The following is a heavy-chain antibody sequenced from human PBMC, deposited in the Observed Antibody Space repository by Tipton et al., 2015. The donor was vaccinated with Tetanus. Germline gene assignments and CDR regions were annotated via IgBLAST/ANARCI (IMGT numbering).Heavy chain of an antibody. Sequence: SLRLSCAASGFTFSTYSMNWVRQAPGKGLEWVSSIGVSSSPIYYADSVKGRFTISRDNAKNSLLLQMNSLRDEDTAVYYCARGLCTSSSCPKPYLDYWGQGTLVTVSS. CDR1: GFTFSTYS. D-gene: IGHD2-2*01. J-gene: IGHJ4*02. CDR2: IGVSSSPI. V-gene: IGHV3-48*02. CDR3: ARGLCTSSSCPKPYLDY.